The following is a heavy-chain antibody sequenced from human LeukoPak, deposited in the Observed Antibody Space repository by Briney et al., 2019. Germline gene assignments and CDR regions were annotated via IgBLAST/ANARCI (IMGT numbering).Heavy chain of an antibody. CDR3: AELGITMIGGV. D-gene: IGHD3-10*02. V-gene: IGHV3-23*01. Sequence: GGSLRLSCAASGFTFSSYAMSWVRQAPGKGLEWVSGISDSGGSTYYADSVKGRFTISRDNAKNSLYLQMNSLRAEDTAVYYCAELGITMIGGVWGKGTTVTISS. J-gene: IGHJ6*04. CDR2: ISDSGGST. CDR1: GFTFSSYA.